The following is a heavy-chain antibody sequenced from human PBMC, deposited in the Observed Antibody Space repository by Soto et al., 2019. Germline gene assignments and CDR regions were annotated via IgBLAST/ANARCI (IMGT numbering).Heavy chain of an antibody. CDR2: NNAHNGNT. Sequence: VQLVQSGPEVKKPGASVKVSCKASGYTFTSYGISWVRQAPGQGLEWMGWNNAHNGNTDYAEKFQGRLSMSPDTSTSTAYMELRSLRSDDTAVYYCSRFGAYGVYWGQGTLVTVSS. J-gene: IGHJ4*02. CDR3: SRFGAYGVY. CDR1: GYTFTSYG. D-gene: IGHD4-17*01. V-gene: IGHV1-18*04.